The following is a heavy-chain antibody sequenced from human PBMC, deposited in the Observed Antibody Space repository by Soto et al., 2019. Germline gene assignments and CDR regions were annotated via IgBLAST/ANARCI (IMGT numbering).Heavy chain of an antibody. Sequence: PWGSVRQSCSDSECVFRGGCSHINHQAPGKGLVWVSRINRDGSSTSYADSVKGRVTISRDTAKNTLYLQMNSLRAEDTAVYYCAREIVTTGEYYFDSWGQGTLVTVS. J-gene: IGHJ4*02. V-gene: IGHV3-74*01. D-gene: IGHD1-1*01. CDR3: AREIVTTGEYYFDS. CDR1: ECVFRGGC. CDR2: INRDGSST.